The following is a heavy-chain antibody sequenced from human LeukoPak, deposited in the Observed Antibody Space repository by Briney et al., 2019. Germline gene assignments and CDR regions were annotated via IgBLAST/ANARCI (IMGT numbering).Heavy chain of an antibody. CDR3: AGGITIFGVVMV. Sequence: KPSETLSLTCTVSGDSISGYYWSWIRQPPGKGLEWIGYIYISGSTNYNPSLKSRVTISVDASKNQFSLKLNSVTAADTAVYYCAGGITIFGVVMVWGQGTLVTVSS. CDR2: IYISGST. CDR1: GDSISGYY. J-gene: IGHJ4*02. D-gene: IGHD3-3*01. V-gene: IGHV4-4*09.